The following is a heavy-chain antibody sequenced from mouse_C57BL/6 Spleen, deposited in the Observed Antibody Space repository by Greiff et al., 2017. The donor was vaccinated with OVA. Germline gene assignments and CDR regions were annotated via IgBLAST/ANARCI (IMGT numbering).Heavy chain of an antibody. CDR2: ISSGGDYI. Sequence: EVPLVESGEGLVKPGGSLKLSCAASGFTFSSYAMSWVRQTPEKRLEWVAYISSGGDYIYYADTVKGRFTISRDNARNTLYLQMSSRKSEDTAMYYCTREGSLGLLFDYWGQGTTLTVSS. CDR3: TREGSLGLLFDY. J-gene: IGHJ2*01. D-gene: IGHD4-1*01. CDR1: GFTFSSYA. V-gene: IGHV5-9-1*02.